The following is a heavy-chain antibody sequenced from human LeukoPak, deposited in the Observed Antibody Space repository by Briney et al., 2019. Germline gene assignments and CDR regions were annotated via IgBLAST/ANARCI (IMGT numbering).Heavy chain of an antibody. CDR2: MNPNSGNT. Sequence: ASVKVSCKASGYTFTSYDINWVRQATGQGLEWMGWMNPNSGNTGYAQKFQGRVTMTRNTSISTAYMELSSLRSEDTAVYYCARGSRRAAAGTRWFDPWGQGTLVTVSS. D-gene: IGHD6-13*01. CDR1: GYTFTSYD. CDR3: ARGSRRAAAGTRWFDP. J-gene: IGHJ5*02. V-gene: IGHV1-8*01.